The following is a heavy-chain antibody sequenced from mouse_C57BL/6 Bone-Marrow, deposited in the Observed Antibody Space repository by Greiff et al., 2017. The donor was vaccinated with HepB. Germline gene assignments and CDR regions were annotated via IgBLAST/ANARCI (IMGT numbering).Heavy chain of an antibody. Sequence: VKLMESGAELVRPGASVTLSCKASGYTFTDYEMHWVKQTPVHGLEWIGAIDPETGGTAYNQKFKGKAILTADKSSSTAYMELRSLTSEDSAVYYCTNYGSFYAMDYWGQGTSVTVSS. J-gene: IGHJ4*01. CDR3: TNYGSFYAMDY. CDR1: GYTFTDYE. CDR2: IDPETGGT. D-gene: IGHD1-1*01. V-gene: IGHV1-15*01.